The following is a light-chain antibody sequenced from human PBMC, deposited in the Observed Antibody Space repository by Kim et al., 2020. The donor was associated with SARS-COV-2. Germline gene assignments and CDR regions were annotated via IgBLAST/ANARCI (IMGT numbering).Light chain of an antibody. J-gene: IGKJ1*01. CDR3: QKCDSAPWT. Sequence: GDKVTITCRASQDISNYLAWFQLKPGKAPKLLIYAASALQPGVPSRFSGSGSGTDFTLTVTSLQPEDVATYYCQKCDSAPWTFGQGTKVDIK. V-gene: IGKV1-27*01. CDR1: QDISNY. CDR2: AAS.